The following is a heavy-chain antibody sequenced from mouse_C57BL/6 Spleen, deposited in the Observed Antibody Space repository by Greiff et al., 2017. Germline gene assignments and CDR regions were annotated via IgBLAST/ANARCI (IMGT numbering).Heavy chain of an antibody. CDR1: GFTFSDYG. CDR2: ISSGSSTI. Sequence: DVMLVESGGGLVKPGGSLKLSCAASGFTFSDYGMHWVRQAPEKGLEWVAYISSGSSTIYYADTVKGRFTISRDNAKNTLFLQMTSLRSEDTAMYYCARGGGGSGYFDVWGTGTTVTVSS. J-gene: IGHJ1*03. D-gene: IGHD1-1*01. V-gene: IGHV5-17*01. CDR3: ARGGGGSGYFDV.